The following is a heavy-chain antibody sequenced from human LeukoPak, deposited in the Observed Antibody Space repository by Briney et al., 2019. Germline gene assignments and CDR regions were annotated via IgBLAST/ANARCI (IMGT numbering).Heavy chain of an antibody. CDR2: IYGDGSFT. V-gene: IGHV3-74*01. J-gene: IGHJ4*02. CDR3: ARIMTTVTTVEY. CDR1: GFTFSNFW. Sequence: PGGSLRLSCAASGFTFSNFWMHWVRQAPGKGLVWVALIYGDGSFTRYADSVKGRFTISRDSAKNTVYLQMNSLRVEDTAVYYCARIMTTVTTVEYWGQGTLVTVSS. D-gene: IGHD4-17*01.